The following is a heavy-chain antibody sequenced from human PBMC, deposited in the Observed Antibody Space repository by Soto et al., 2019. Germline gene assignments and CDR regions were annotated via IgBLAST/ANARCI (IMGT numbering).Heavy chain of an antibody. D-gene: IGHD5-12*01. CDR2: IAPDDTET. CDR1: GSILENDC. V-gene: IGHV5-51*01. J-gene: IGHJ4*02. Sequence: GSPLKISCQASGSILENDCIAWLRQMPGEVLELVGIIAPDDTETRYSPSFEGHVTISVNTSTDTSYPQWTTLPALDTGMYYCARRNGGREGYNSDHWGQGTLVTVSS. CDR3: ARRNGGREGYNSDH.